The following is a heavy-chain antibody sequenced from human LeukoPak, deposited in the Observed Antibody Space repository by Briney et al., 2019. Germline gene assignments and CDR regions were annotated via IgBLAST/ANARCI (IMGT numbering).Heavy chain of an antibody. CDR2: ISSSSSYT. V-gene: IGHV3-21*01. CDR1: GFTFSSYS. D-gene: IGHD3-10*01. Sequence: GGSLRLSCAASGFTFSSYSMNWVRQAPGKGLEWVSSISSSSSYTYYADSVKGRFTISRDNAKNSLYLQMNSLRAEDTAVYYCARDYLLSGSGSRIFDYWGQGTLVTVSS. J-gene: IGHJ4*02. CDR3: ARDYLLSGSGSRIFDY.